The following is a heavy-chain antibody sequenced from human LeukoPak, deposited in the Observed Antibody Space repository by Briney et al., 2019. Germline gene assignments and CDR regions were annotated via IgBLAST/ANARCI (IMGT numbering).Heavy chain of an antibody. CDR2: INGDGSEE. D-gene: IGHD3-16*01. Sequence: GGSLRLSCAASGFTFSRTWMSWVRHSPGKGLEWVANINGDGSEEYYVDSVKGRVTISRANARSSLYLQMNSLRGEDTAVYYCARDPDSDNAWGWFDSWGQGTVVTVSS. CDR3: ARDPDSDNAWGWFDS. V-gene: IGHV3-7*01. J-gene: IGHJ5*01. CDR1: GFTFSRTW.